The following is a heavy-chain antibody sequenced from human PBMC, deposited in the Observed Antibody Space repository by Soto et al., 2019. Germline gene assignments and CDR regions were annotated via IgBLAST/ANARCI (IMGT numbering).Heavy chain of an antibody. D-gene: IGHD3-16*01. CDR3: AKRPENIGGLGRRRTYYFDY. J-gene: IGHJ4*02. CDR1: GFTFSSYA. CDR2: ISGSGGST. V-gene: IGHV3-23*01. Sequence: GGSLRLSCAASGFTFSSYAMSWVRQAPGKGLEWVSAISGSGGSTYYADSVKGRFTISRDNSKNTLFLQMNSLRAEDTAVYYCAKRPENIGGLGRRRTYYFDYWGQGTLVTVSS.